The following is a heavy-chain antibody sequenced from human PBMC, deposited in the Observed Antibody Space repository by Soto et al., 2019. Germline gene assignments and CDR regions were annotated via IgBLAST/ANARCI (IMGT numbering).Heavy chain of an antibody. CDR3: ARDLGYCTNGVCYPAWFDP. CDR2: INVGNGNT. CDR1: GYTYISYS. J-gene: IGHJ5*02. D-gene: IGHD2-8*01. V-gene: IGHV1-3*01. Sequence: ASVKVSCKASGYTYISYSMHWVRQAPGQRLEWMGWINVGNGNTKYSQKFQGRVTITRDTSASTAYMELSSLRSEDTAVYYCARDLGYCTNGVCYPAWFDPWGQGTLVTVSS.